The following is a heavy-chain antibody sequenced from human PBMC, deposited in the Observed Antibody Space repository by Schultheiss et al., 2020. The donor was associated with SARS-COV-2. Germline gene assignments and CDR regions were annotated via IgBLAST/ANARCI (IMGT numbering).Heavy chain of an antibody. CDR1: GYTFTSYA. V-gene: IGHV1-3*01. Sequence: ASVKVSCKASGYTFTSYAMHWVRQAPGQRLEWMGWINAGNGNTKYSQKFQGRVTMTTDTSTSTAYMELRSLRSDDTAVYYCAREVEDIVVVVAAAHYYYYMDVWGKGTTVTVS. CDR3: AREVEDIVVVVAAAHYYYYMDV. J-gene: IGHJ6*03. CDR2: INAGNGNT. D-gene: IGHD2-15*01.